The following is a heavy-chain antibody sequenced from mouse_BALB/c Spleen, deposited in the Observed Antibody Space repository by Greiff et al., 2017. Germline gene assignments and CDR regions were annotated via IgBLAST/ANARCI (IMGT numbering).Heavy chain of an antibody. CDR1: GDSITSCY. D-gene: IGHD2-4*01. J-gene: IGHJ2*01. Sequence: DVQLQESGPSLVKPSQTLSLTCSVTGDSITSCYWNWIRKFPGNKLEYMGYISYSGSTNYNPSLKCRLSITRDTSKNQYYLQLNSVTTEDTATYYCARHYDYDEGDYWGQGTTLTVSS. CDR3: ARHYDYDEGDY. CDR2: ISYSGST. V-gene: IGHV3-8*02.